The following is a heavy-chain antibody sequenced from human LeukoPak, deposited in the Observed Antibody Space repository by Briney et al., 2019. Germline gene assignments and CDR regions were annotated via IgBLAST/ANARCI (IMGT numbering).Heavy chain of an antibody. D-gene: IGHD6-13*01. V-gene: IGHV3-7*04. Sequence: SGGSLRLSCAASGFTFSSYWMSWVRQAPGKGLELVANIKQDGSEKKHVDSVKGRFTISRDNAKNSLHLQMNSLRAEDTAVYYCPRGLLAAAGIDYWGQGALVTVSS. CDR1: GFTFSSYW. CDR3: PRGLLAAAGIDY. J-gene: IGHJ4*02. CDR2: IKQDGSEK.